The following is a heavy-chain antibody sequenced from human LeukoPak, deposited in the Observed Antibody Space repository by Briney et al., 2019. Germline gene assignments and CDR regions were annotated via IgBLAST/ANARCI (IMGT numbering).Heavy chain of an antibody. CDR3: ARDLDY. CDR1: GYKFKGYN. V-gene: IGHV1-2*02. J-gene: IGHJ4*02. Sequence: ASVKVSCKASGYKFKGYNMHWARQAPGQGLEWMGWINPNTGATKYAQKFQGRVTMTRDTSINTAYMELSRLRFDDTAMYYCARDLDYWGQGTLVTVPS. CDR2: INPNTGAT.